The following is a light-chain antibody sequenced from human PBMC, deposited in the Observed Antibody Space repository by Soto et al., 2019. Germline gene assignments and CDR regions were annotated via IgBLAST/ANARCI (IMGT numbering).Light chain of an antibody. CDR3: QHYNSYSEP. CDR1: QTISSW. V-gene: IGKV1-5*03. J-gene: IGKJ1*01. CDR2: KAS. Sequence: IQMSQSPSTLSGSVGERVTITCRASQTISSWLAWYQQKPGKAPKLLIYKASTLKSGVPSRFSGSGSGTEFTLTISSLQPDDFATYYCQHYNSYSEPFGQGTRVAIK.